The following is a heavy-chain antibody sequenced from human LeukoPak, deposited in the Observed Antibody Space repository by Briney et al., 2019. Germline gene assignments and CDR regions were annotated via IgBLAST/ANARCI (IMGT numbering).Heavy chain of an antibody. D-gene: IGHD3/OR15-3a*01. V-gene: IGHV3-64*01. CDR3: AKDKSISLDSSGMDV. CDR2: ISSNGGST. Sequence: GGSLRLSCAASGFTFSSYTMHWVRQAPGKGLEYVSAISSNGGSTYYANSVKGRFTISRDNSKNTLYLQMSSLRAEDTAVYYCAKDKSISLDSSGMDVWGQGTTVTVSS. CDR1: GFTFSSYT. J-gene: IGHJ6*02.